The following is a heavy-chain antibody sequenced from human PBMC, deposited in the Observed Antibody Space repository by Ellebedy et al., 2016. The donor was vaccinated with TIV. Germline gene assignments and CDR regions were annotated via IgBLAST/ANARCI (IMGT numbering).Heavy chain of an antibody. V-gene: IGHV3-7*01. CDR1: GFSFRNYW. CDR3: ARRGSYGDYAVQVNSWFDA. Sequence: GGSLRLSCVASGFSFRNYWMGWVRQAPGKGLAWVANIYQDGSQKYYVDSAEGRFTISRDNAKNSLYLEMRSLRVEDTAMYYCARRGSYGDYAVQVNSWFDAWGQGIPVTVSP. J-gene: IGHJ5*02. CDR2: IYQDGSQK. D-gene: IGHD4-17*01.